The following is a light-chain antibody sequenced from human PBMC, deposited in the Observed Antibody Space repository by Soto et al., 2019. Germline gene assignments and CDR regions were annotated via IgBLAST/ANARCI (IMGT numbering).Light chain of an antibody. CDR3: LLSYNGGRRV. V-gene: IGLV7-46*01. Sequence: QAVVTQEPSLTVSPGGTVTLTCGSSTGAVTSSHFPYWFQQEPGQAPKTLIYDTSKKHSWTPARFSGSLLGGKAALTLSGAQPEDEADYYCLLSYNGGRRVFGGGTKLTVL. CDR2: DTS. CDR1: TGAVTSSHF. J-gene: IGLJ3*02.